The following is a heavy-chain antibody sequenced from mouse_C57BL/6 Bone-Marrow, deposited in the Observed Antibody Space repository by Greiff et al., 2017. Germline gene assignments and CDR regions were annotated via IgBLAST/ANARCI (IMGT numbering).Heavy chain of an antibody. D-gene: IGHD6-1*01. CDR2: IDPSDSYT. Sequence: QVQLQQPGAELVMPGASVKLSCKASGYTFTSYWMHWVKQRPGQGLEWIGEIDPSDSYTNYNQKFKGKSTLTVDKSSSTAYMQLSSLTSEDSAVYYCARPYASYAMDDWGQGTSVTVSS. CDR3: ARPYASYAMDD. J-gene: IGHJ4*01. CDR1: GYTFTSYW. V-gene: IGHV1-69*01.